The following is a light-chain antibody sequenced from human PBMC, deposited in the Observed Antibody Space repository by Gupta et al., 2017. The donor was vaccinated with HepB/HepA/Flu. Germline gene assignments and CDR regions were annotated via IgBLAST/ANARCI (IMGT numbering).Light chain of an antibody. V-gene: IGKV2-28*01. CDR1: QSLLHSNGYNY. Sequence: DIVMTKSPLSLPVTPGEPASIFCMSSQSLLHSNGYNYLDWYLQKPGQSPQLLIYLGSNRASGVPDRFSGSGSGTDFTLKISRVEAEDVGVYYCMQALQTPRTFGPGTKVDIK. J-gene: IGKJ3*01. CDR3: MQALQTPRT. CDR2: LGS.